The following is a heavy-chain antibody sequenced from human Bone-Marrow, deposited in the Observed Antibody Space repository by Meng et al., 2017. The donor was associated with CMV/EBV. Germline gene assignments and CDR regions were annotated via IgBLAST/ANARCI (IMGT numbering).Heavy chain of an antibody. CDR2: IYYSGST. V-gene: IGHV4-59*01. Sequence: SETLSLTCTVSGGSISSYYWSWIRQPPGKGLEWIGYIYYSGSTNYNPSLKSRVTISVDTSKNQFSLKLSSVTAADTAVYYCARGHLGYCSSTSCHDFDYCGQGTLVTVSS. D-gene: IGHD2-2*01. J-gene: IGHJ4*02. CDR1: GGSISSYY. CDR3: ARGHLGYCSSTSCHDFDY.